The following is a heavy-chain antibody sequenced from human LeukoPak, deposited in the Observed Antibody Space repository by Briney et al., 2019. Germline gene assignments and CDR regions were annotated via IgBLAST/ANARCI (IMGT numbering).Heavy chain of an antibody. J-gene: IGHJ5*01. CDR1: GFSFGNYA. CDR2: ISGTGGAT. V-gene: IGHV3-23*01. CDR3: VKDPRDTYGTNWFDS. D-gene: IGHD2-21*01. Sequence: GGSLRLSCVASGFSFGNYAMSWVRQAPGKGLQWVSQISGTGGATWYAGFARDRFTISRDNSKKTLYLQMSGRRVEDTAMYYCVKDPRDTYGTNWFDSWGQGTLVIVSS.